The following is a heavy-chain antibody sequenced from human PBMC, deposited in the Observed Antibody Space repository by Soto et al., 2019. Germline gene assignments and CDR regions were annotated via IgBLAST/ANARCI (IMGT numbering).Heavy chain of an antibody. D-gene: IGHD4-4*01. CDR1: GYSFTSYW. V-gene: IGHV5-51*01. J-gene: IGHJ6*03. CDR2: IYPGDSDT. Sequence: GESLKISCKGSGYSFTSYWIGWVRQMPGKGLEWMRIIYPGDSDTRYSPSFQGQVTISADKSISTAYLQWSSLKASDTAMYYCARSNNYYYYYMDVWGKGTTVTVSS. CDR3: ARSNNYYYYYMDV.